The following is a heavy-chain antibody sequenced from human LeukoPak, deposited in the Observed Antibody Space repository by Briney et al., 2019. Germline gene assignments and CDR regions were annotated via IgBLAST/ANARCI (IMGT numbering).Heavy chain of an antibody. CDR3: ARAYHGRRDIVVVPAAHGGFDY. CDR1: GYTFTGYY. J-gene: IGHJ4*02. Sequence: ASVKVSCKASGYTFTGYYMHWVRQAPGQGLEWMGWINPNSGGTNYAQKFQGRVTMTRDTSISTAYMELSRVRSDDTAVYYCARAYHGRRDIVVVPAAHGGFDYWGQGTLVTVSS. D-gene: IGHD2-2*01. CDR2: INPNSGGT. V-gene: IGHV1-2*02.